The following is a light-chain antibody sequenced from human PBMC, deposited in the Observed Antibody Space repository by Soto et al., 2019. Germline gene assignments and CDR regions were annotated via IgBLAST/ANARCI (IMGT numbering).Light chain of an antibody. CDR2: GAS. CDR1: QSVDTN. J-gene: IGKJ1*01. CDR3: QQYNNWPWT. Sequence: EIVLTQSPGTLSLSPGERATLSCRASQSVDTNYLAWYQQKPGQAPRLLIHGASTRAPGFPARFSGSGSGTDFTLTISSLQSEDFAVYYCQQYNNWPWTFGQGTKVDIK. V-gene: IGKV3-15*01.